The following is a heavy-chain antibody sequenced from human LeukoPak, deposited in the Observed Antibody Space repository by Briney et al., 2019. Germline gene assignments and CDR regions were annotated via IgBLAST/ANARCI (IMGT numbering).Heavy chain of an antibody. D-gene: IGHD2-15*01. CDR2: IWYDGSNK. V-gene: IGHV3-33*01. J-gene: IGHJ4*02. CDR3: ARDNCSGGSCYADY. CDR1: GFTFSSYG. Sequence: GRSLRLPRAASGFTFSSYGMHWVRQAPGKGLEWVAVIWYDGSNKYYADSVKGRFTISRDNSKNTLYLQMNSLRAEDTAVYYCARDNCSGGSCYADYWGQGTLVTVSS.